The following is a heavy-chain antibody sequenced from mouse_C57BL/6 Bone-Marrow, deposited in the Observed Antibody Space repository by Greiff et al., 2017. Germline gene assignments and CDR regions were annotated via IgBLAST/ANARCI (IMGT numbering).Heavy chain of an antibody. V-gene: IGHV1-78*01. CDR2: IYPRDGST. CDR1: GYTFTDHT. CDR3: ARGGYSYYFDY. Sequence: VHLVESDAELVKPGASVKISCKVSGYTFTDHTIHWMKQRPEQGLEWIGYIYPRDGSTKYNEKFKGKATLTADKSSSTAYMQLNSLTSEDSAVXFCARGGYSYYFDYWGQGTTLTVSS. J-gene: IGHJ2*01. D-gene: IGHD2-3*01.